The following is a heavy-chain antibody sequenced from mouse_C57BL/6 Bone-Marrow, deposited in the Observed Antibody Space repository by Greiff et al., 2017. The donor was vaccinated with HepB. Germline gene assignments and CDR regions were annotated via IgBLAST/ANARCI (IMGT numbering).Heavy chain of an antibody. CDR1: GYTFTSYW. J-gene: IGHJ3*01. CDR2: IYPGSGST. CDR3: ARGNYGSSYSWFAY. V-gene: IGHV1-55*01. Sequence: QVQLQQPGAELVKPGASLKMSCKASGYTFTSYWITWVMQRPGHGLEWIGDIYPGSGSTNYNEKFKSKATLTVDTSSSTAYLQLSSLTSEYSAVYYCARGNYGSSYSWFAYWGQGTLVTVSA. D-gene: IGHD1-1*01.